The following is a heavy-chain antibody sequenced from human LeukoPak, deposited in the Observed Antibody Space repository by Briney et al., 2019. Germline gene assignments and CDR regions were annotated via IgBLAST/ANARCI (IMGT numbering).Heavy chain of an antibody. V-gene: IGHV1-46*01. D-gene: IGHD6-13*01. Sequence: ASVKVSCKASGYTFTSYYMHWVRQAPGQGLEWMGIINPSGGSTSYAQKFQGRVTMTRDTSTSTVYMELSSLRSEDKAVHYCAREIAAAWTYFDYWGQGTLVTVSS. CDR2: INPSGGST. J-gene: IGHJ4*02. CDR3: AREIAAAWTYFDY. CDR1: GYTFTSYY.